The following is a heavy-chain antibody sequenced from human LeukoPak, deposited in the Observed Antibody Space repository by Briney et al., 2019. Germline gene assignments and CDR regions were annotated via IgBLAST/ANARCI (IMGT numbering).Heavy chain of an antibody. CDR3: AREGYS. Sequence: ASVKVSCKTSGYTFTRCAVHWVRQAPGQRLEWMGWIHADSGNTKYSQKLQGRVTITRDTSASTAYMELSSLRSEDTAVYYCAREGYSWGQGTLVTVSS. CDR1: GYTFTRCA. J-gene: IGHJ4*02. V-gene: IGHV1-3*01. CDR2: IHADSGNT.